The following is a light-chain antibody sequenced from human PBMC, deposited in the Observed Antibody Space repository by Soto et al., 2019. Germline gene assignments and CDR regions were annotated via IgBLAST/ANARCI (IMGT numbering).Light chain of an antibody. J-gene: IGLJ1*01. V-gene: IGLV1-44*01. CDR2: NNH. Sequence: SVLTQAPSASGTPGQRVTISCSGSSSNIGSKTVNWYQQLPGMAPKLLIFNNHQRPSGVPDRFSGSKSGTSASLAISGLQSEDEADYYCAAWDDSLNAGVFGTGTKVTVL. CDR1: SSNIGSKT. CDR3: AAWDDSLNAGV.